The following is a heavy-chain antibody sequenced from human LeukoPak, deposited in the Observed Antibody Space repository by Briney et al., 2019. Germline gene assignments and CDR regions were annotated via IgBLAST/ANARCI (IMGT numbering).Heavy chain of an antibody. CDR1: GFTFSSYG. Sequence: TGGSLRPSCAASGFTFSSYGMHWVRQAPGKGLEWVAFIRYDGSNKYYADSVKGRFTISRDNSKNTLYLQMNSLRAEDTAVYYCAKVIGGWYGVEYFQHWGQGTLVTVSS. J-gene: IGHJ1*01. CDR3: AKVIGGWYGVEYFQH. V-gene: IGHV3-30*02. D-gene: IGHD6-19*01. CDR2: IRYDGSNK.